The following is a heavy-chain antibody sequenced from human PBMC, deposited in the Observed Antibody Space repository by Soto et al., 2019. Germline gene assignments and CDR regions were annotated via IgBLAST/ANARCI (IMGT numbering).Heavy chain of an antibody. CDR2: ISYGGSNK. CDR1: GFTFSNYG. CDR3: ARDWQPKTPRSNPGWYGR. Sequence: QEQLLYSGGGVVQPGRSLRLSCAASGFTFSNYGMHWVRQAPGEGLEWVAVISYGGSNKYYADSVKGRFTISRDNTKNAQYLQMNSLSSEDTAVYYCARDWQPKTPRSNPGWYGRWGQGTLVNGSS. V-gene: IGHV3-30*03. D-gene: IGHD3-16*02. J-gene: IGHJ5*02.